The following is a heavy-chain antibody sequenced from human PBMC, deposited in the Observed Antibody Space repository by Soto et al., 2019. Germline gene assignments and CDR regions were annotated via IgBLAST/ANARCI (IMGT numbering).Heavy chain of an antibody. J-gene: IGHJ3*01. CDR3: AKCLFGAAAGTGKVFDV. CDR2: ISGSGGST. D-gene: IGHD6-13*01. V-gene: IGHV3-23*01. CDR1: GLTFSSHA. Sequence: EVKLLESGGGLGQPGGSLRLSCAGSGLTFSSHAMSWVRQAPGKGLEWVSGISGSGGSTYYADSVKGRFTISRDNSKNTLYVQMNSLRAEDTAIYYCAKCLFGAAAGTGKVFDVWGQGTMVTVSS.